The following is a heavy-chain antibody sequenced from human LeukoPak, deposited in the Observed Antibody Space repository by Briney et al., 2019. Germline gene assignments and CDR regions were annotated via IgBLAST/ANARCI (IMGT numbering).Heavy chain of an antibody. CDR3: ARREGYYYGSGSPLYWFDP. CDR1: GYSFTSYW. Sequence: GESLKISCKGSGYSFTSYWIGWVRQMPGKGLEWMGIIYPGDSDTRCSPSFQGQVTISADKSISTAYLQWSSLKASDTAMYYCARREGYYYGSGSPLYWFDPWGQGTLVTVSS. V-gene: IGHV5-51*01. J-gene: IGHJ5*02. CDR2: IYPGDSDT. D-gene: IGHD3-10*01.